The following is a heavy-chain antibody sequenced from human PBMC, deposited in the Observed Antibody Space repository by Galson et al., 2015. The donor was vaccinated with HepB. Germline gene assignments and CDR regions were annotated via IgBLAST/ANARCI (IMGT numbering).Heavy chain of an antibody. CDR1: GYTFTGYY. Sequence: SVKVSCKASGYTFTGYYMHWVRQAPGQGLEWMGWINPNSGGTNYAQKFQGWVTMTEDTSTDTAYMELSSLRSEDTAVYYCATELRRLLWFGELWDWGQGTLVTVSS. CDR2: INPNSGGT. V-gene: IGHV1-2*04. D-gene: IGHD3-10*01. J-gene: IGHJ4*02. CDR3: ATELRRLLWFGELWD.